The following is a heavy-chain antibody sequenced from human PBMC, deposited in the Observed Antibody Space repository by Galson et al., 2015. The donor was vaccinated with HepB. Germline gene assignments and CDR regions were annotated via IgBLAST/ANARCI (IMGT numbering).Heavy chain of an antibody. CDR2: ISSSTSYT. CDR1: GFTFSDYY. V-gene: IGHV3-11*06. CDR3: ARAGYRGYIDYASRNYYYGMDV. Sequence: SLRLSCAASGFTFSDYYMSWIRQAPGKGLEWVSYISSSTSYTNYADSVKGRFTISRDNAKNSLYLQMNSLRAEDTAVYYCARAGYRGYIDYASRNYYYGMDVWGQGTTVTVCS. J-gene: IGHJ6*02. D-gene: IGHD5-12*01.